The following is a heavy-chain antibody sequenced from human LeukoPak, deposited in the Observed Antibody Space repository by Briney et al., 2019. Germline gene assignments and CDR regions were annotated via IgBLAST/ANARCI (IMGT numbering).Heavy chain of an antibody. J-gene: IGHJ5*02. V-gene: IGHV4-39*06. CDR1: GVSISSSPYY. D-gene: IGHD5-18*01. Sequence: SETLSLTCTVSGVSISSSPYYWGWLRPPPGKGLEWIGSIYYSGTNHYHPSLERPITISVDTYKNLLPQKLASVTAADTAIYYCAKGAGGFSYYNWFDPWGQGTLVTVSS. CDR2: IYYSGTN. CDR3: AKGAGGFSYYNWFDP.